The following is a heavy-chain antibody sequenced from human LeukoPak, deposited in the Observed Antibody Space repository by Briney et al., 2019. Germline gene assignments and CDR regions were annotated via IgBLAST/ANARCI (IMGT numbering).Heavy chain of an antibody. CDR3: ARLHYDVLTGPFDY. CDR1: GITVNTNY. V-gene: IGHV3-53*01. D-gene: IGHD3-9*01. J-gene: IGHJ4*02. CDR2: IYSGGAT. Sequence: GGSLRLSCAASGITVNTNYMSWVRQAPGKGLEWVSIIYSGGATFYADSVKGRFTISRGSSKNTLWLQMNSLRVEDTAVYYCARLHYDVLTGPFDYWGQGTLVTVSS.